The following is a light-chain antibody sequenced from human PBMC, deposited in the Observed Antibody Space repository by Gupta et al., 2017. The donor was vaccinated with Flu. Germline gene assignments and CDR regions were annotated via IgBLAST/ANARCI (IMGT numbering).Light chain of an antibody. Sequence: IQMTQSPSTLSSSVGDRVTITCRASQSISSWLAWYQQKPGKAPKLLIYEACSLDSGVPSSFSGSGSGTEFTLTISSLQPDDFATYYCQQYSTYSRTFGQGTKVEIK. CDR3: QQYSTYSRT. J-gene: IGKJ1*01. CDR1: QSISSW. CDR2: EAC. V-gene: IGKV1-5*03.